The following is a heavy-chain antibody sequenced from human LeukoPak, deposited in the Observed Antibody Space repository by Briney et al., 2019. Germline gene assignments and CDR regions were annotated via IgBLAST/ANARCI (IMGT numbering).Heavy chain of an antibody. Sequence: GASVKVSCKASGYTFTSYGISWVRQAPGQGLEWMGWISAYNGNTNYAQKLQGRVTMTTDTSTSTAYMELRSLRSDDTAVYYCARRYYYGSARKPYYFDYWGQGTLVTVSS. D-gene: IGHD3-10*01. J-gene: IGHJ4*02. CDR3: ARRYYYGSARKPYYFDY. CDR2: ISAYNGNT. V-gene: IGHV1-18*01. CDR1: GYTFTSYG.